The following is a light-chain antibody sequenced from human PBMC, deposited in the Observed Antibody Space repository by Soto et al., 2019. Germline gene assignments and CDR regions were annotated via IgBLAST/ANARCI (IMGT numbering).Light chain of an antibody. Sequence: QSVLTQPPSASGTPGQTVTISCSGTWSNIGKNTLNWYQQVPGTAPKLLISTSNHRPSGVRGRFSGSKSGTSASLAISGLQSGDEADHFCAAWDDSLNVVAFGGGTKLTVL. CDR2: TSN. J-gene: IGLJ2*01. CDR3: AAWDDSLNVVA. CDR1: WSNIGKNT. V-gene: IGLV1-44*01.